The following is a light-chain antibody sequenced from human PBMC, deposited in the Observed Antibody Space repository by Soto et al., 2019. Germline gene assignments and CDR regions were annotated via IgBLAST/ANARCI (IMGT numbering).Light chain of an antibody. J-gene: IGKJ1*01. V-gene: IGKV1-5*03. Sequence: DIQMTQSPSTLSGSVGDRVTITCRASQTISSWLAWYQLKPGKAPKLLIYKASTLKSGVPSRFSGSGSGTEFTLTISSLQPDDFATYYCQHYNSYSEAFGQGTKGDIK. CDR2: KAS. CDR1: QTISSW. CDR3: QHYNSYSEA.